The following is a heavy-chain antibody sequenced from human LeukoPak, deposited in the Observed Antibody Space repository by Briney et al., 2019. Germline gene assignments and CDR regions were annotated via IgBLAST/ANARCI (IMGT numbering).Heavy chain of an antibody. CDR3: AKDPGFKSYGYFFGY. V-gene: IGHV3-30*02. D-gene: IGHD5-18*01. CDR1: GFTFTTYG. J-gene: IGHJ4*02. CDR2: IRYDGSNK. Sequence: GGSLRLSCAASGFTFTTYGMHWVRQAPGKGLEWVAFIRYDGSNKYYADPVKGRFTISRDNSKNTVYLQMNSLRAEDTAVYYCAKDPGFKSYGYFFGYWGQGTLVTVSS.